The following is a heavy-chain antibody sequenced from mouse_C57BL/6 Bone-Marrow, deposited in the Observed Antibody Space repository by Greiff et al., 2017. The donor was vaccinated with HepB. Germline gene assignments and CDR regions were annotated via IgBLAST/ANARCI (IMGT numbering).Heavy chain of an antibody. Sequence: VQLQESGPGLVQPSQSLSITCTVSGFSLTSYGVHWVRQSPGKGLEWLGVIWSGGSTDYNAAFISRLSISKDNSKSQVFFKMNSLQADDTAIYYCAGSYYYGSSYEYYAMDYWGQGTSVTVSS. V-gene: IGHV2-2*01. CDR1: GFSLTSYG. J-gene: IGHJ4*01. CDR2: IWSGGST. CDR3: AGSYYYGSSYEYYAMDY. D-gene: IGHD1-1*01.